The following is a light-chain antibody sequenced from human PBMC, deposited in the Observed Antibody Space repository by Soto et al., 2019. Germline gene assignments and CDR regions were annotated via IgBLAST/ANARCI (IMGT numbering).Light chain of an antibody. Sequence: EIVLTQSPATLSLSPGERATLSCRASQSVTDNYLAWYQQKPGQAPRLVISGASSRTSGIPDRFSASGSGTDFTLTISRLEPEDFAVYHCQQYSRAPLTFGQGTKVEIK. CDR2: GAS. V-gene: IGKV3-20*01. J-gene: IGKJ1*01. CDR3: QQYSRAPLT. CDR1: QSVTDNY.